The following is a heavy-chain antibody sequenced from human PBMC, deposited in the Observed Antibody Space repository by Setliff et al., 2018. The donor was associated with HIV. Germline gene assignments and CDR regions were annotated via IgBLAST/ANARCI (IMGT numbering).Heavy chain of an antibody. V-gene: IGHV1-2*02. Sequence: ASVKVSCKASGYTFIGYNMHWVRQAPGQGLEWMGWINPNSGGTNYAQKFQGRVIMTRDTSISTAYIELSRLRSDDTAVYYCARALDSSADIEGYFYFWGHGMLVTVSS. D-gene: IGHD2-15*01. CDR1: GYTFIGYN. CDR3: ARALDSSADIEGYFYF. J-gene: IGHJ4*01. CDR2: INPNSGGT.